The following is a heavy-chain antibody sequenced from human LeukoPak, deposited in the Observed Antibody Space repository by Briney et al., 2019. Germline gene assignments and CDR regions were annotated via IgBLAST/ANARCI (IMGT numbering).Heavy chain of an antibody. Sequence: SGGSLRLSCAASGFTFSSYEMNWVRQAPGKGLEWVSYISSSGFNIYYADSVKGRFTISRDNAKNSLYLQMNSLRAEDTAVYYCAGQSRLGYCSGGSCYSQPFDPWGQGTLVTVSS. J-gene: IGHJ5*02. D-gene: IGHD2-15*01. CDR3: AGQSRLGYCSGGSCYSQPFDP. V-gene: IGHV3-48*03. CDR1: GFTFSSYE. CDR2: ISSSGFNI.